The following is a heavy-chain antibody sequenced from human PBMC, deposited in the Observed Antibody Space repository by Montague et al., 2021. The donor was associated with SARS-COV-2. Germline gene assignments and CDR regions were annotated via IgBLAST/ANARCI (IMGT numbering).Heavy chain of an antibody. Sequence: SETLSLTCTVSGGSISSSSYYWGWIRQPPGKGLEWIGGIYYSGSTYYNPSLKSRVTISVDTSKNQFSLKLSSVTAADTAVYYCARGREYSSSAGFDYWGQGTLVTVSS. D-gene: IGHD6-6*01. CDR1: GGSISSSSYY. J-gene: IGHJ4*02. CDR2: IYYSGST. V-gene: IGHV4-39*01. CDR3: ARGREYSSSAGFDY.